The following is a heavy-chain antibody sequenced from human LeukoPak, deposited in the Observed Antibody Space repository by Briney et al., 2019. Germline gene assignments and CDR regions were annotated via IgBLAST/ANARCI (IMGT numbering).Heavy chain of an antibody. V-gene: IGHV1-18*01. CDR1: GYIFTTYG. Sequence: ASVKVSCKSSGYIFTTYGITWVRQAPGQGLEWMGWISTYNGNTNYAQKLQGRVTMTTDTSTSTAYMELRSLRSDDTAMYCCARDRMDTGTYFDYWGQGTLVTVSS. D-gene: IGHD5-18*01. CDR2: ISTYNGNT. CDR3: ARDRMDTGTYFDY. J-gene: IGHJ4*02.